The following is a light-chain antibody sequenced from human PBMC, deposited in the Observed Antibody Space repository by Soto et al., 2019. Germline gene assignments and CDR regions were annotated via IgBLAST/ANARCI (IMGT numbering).Light chain of an antibody. Sequence: ETVLTQSPGTLSLSPGERATLSCRASQSVSSSYLAWYQQKPGQAPRLLIYDASSRATGIPDRFSGSGSGTDFTLTISRLEPEDLEVYYCQQYVRSPPSWTFGQGTKVEIK. CDR1: QSVSSSY. CDR3: QQYVRSPPSWT. V-gene: IGKV3-20*01. CDR2: DAS. J-gene: IGKJ1*01.